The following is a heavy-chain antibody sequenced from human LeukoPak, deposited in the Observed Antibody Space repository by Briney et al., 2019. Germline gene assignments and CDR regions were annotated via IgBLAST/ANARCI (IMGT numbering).Heavy chain of an antibody. D-gene: IGHD5-12*01. V-gene: IGHV1-2*02. J-gene: IGHJ6*03. CDR1: GYTFTGYY. CDR3: ARGTMAAYQWLRFGTGGYYYYYMDV. CDR2: INPNSGGT. Sequence: GASVKVSCKASGYTFTGYYMHWVRQAPGQGLEWMGWINPNSGGTNYAQKFQGRVTMTRDTPISTAYMELSRLRSDDTAVYYCARGTMAAYQWLRFGTGGYYYYYMDVWGKGTTVTVSS.